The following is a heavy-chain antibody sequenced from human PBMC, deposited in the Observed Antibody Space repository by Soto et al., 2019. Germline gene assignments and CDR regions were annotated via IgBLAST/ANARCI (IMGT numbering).Heavy chain of an antibody. Sequence: GGSLRLSCAASGLTFSSYGMHWVRQAPGKGLEWVAVISYDGSNKYYADSVKGRFTISRDNSKNTLYLQMNSLRAEDMTVYYYAKDRYCSGGNCYSSLLVDYWGQGTLVTVSS. CDR2: ISYDGSNK. V-gene: IGHV3-30*18. CDR1: GLTFSSYG. D-gene: IGHD2-15*01. CDR3: AKDRYCSGGNCYSSLLVDY. J-gene: IGHJ4*02.